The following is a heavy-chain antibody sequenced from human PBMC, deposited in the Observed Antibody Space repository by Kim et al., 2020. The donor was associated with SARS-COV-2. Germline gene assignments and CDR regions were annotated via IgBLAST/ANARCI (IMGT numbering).Heavy chain of an antibody. J-gene: IGHJ2*01. Sequence: ASVKVSCKASRYTFNNYDINWVRQATGQGLEWMGWMNPDNGNTGYAQKFQGRITLTRDTSINTAYMELNSLESEDAAVYYCARGPRDRSHLDLWGRGTLVTVSS. D-gene: IGHD6-19*01. CDR2: MNPDNGNT. CDR3: ARGPRDRSHLDL. CDR1: RYTFNNYD. V-gene: IGHV1-8*01.